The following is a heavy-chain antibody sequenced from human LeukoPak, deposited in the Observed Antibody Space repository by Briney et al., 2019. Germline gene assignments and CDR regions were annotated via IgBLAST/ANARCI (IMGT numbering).Heavy chain of an antibody. Sequence: ASVKVSCKASGYTFTSYAMNWVRQAPGQGLEWMGWINPNSGGTNYAQKFQGRVTMTRDTSISTAYMELSRLRSDDTAVYYCARAGGIAVAGPFDYWGQGTLVTVSS. CDR2: INPNSGGT. V-gene: IGHV1-2*02. J-gene: IGHJ4*02. CDR3: ARAGGIAVAGPFDY. CDR1: GYTFTSYA. D-gene: IGHD6-19*01.